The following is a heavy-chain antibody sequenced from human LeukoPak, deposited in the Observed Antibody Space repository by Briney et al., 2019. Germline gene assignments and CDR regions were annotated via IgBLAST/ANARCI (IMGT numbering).Heavy chain of an antibody. CDR1: GFTFSDYY. J-gene: IGHJ4*02. CDR2: ISSSGSTI. Sequence: PGGSLRLSCAASGFTFSDYYMSWIRQAPGKGLEWVSYISSSGSTIYYADSVKGRFTISRNNAKSSLYLQMNSLRAEDTAVYYCASCGYSYGLYYFDYWGQGTLVTVSS. CDR3: ASCGYSYGLYYFDY. D-gene: IGHD5-18*01. V-gene: IGHV3-11*04.